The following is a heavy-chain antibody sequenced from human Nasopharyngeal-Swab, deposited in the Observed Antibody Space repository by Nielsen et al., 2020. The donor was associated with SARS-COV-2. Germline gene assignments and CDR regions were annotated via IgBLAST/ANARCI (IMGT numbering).Heavy chain of an antibody. CDR3: ARESSIAVAGAIFDY. CDR1: GYTFTRYG. CDR2: ISAYNGNT. Sequence: ASVNVSCKASGYTFTRYGISWVRQAPGQGLEWMGWISAYNGNTNYAQKLQGRVTMTTDTSTSTAYMELRSLRSDDTAVYYCARESSIAVAGAIFDYWGQGTLVTVSS. J-gene: IGHJ4*02. V-gene: IGHV1-18*01. D-gene: IGHD6-19*01.